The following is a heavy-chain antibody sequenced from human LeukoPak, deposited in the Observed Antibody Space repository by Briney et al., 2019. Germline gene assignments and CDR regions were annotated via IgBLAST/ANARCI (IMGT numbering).Heavy chain of an antibody. CDR3: AREGGDRGYSNYPYYYYYYYYMDV. Sequence: SETLSLTCTVSGYSISSGYYWGWIRQPPGKGLEWIGSIYHSGSTYYNPSLKSRVTISVDTPKNQFSLKLSSVTAADTAVYYCAREGGDRGYSNYPYYYYYYYYMDVWGKGTTVTVSS. J-gene: IGHJ6*03. CDR1: GYSISSGYY. D-gene: IGHD4-11*01. CDR2: IYHSGST. V-gene: IGHV4-38-2*02.